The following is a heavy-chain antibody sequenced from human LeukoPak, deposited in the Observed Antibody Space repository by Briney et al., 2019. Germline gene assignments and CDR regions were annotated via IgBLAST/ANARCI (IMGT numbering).Heavy chain of an antibody. D-gene: IGHD4-11*01. CDR2: ISAHNGKT. V-gene: IGHV1-18*01. J-gene: IGHJ4*02. CDR1: GYTFTSYG. Sequence: EASVKVSCKASGYTFTSYGIIWVRQAPGQGLQWMGWISAHNGKTNYAQNLQGRVTMTTDTSTNTVYLELMSLTSDDTAVYYCARAGTTLLLDYWGQGTLVTVSS. CDR3: ARAGTTLLLDY.